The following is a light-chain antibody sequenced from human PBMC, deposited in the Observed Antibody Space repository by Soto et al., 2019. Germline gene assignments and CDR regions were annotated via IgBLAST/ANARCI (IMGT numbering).Light chain of an antibody. CDR1: SSDVGNYNL. J-gene: IGLJ1*01. CDR3: CSYAGSSTYV. V-gene: IGLV2-23*01. CDR2: EDT. Sequence: QSALTQPASVSGSAGQSITISCTGTSSDVGNYNLVSWYLHHPGKAPKLLIYEDTKRPSGVSNRFSGSRSGNTASLTVSGLQAEGETDYYCCSYAGSSTYVFGTGTKVTVL.